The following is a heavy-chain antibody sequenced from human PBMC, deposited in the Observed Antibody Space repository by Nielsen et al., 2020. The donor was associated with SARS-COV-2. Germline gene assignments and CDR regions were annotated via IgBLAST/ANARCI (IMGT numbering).Heavy chain of an antibody. CDR3: ARETIDFTSSFVDN. V-gene: IGHV3-30*19. CDR1: GFSFSSSG. J-gene: IGHJ4*02. D-gene: IGHD2-2*01. CDR2: ISYDGSNQ. Sequence: GESLKISCAAAGFSFSSSGMHWVRPPPRRGLEWVTIISYDGSNQHYADFVKGRFTITRDNSKNTLYLHLNTLRPEDTAVYYCARETIDFTSSFVDNWGQGTLVTVSP.